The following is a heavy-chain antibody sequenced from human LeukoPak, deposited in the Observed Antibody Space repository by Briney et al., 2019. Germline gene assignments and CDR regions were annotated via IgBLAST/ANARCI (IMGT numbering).Heavy chain of an antibody. CDR3: ARLGVEATINNYFDY. CDR2: IHHSGTT. V-gene: IGHV4-4*02. CDR1: GGSISSSNW. Sequence: SETLSLTCAVSGGSISSSNWWSWVRQSPEKGLEWIGEIHHSGTTNYNPSLKSRVTISLDKSRNQFSLKLSSVTAADTAVYYCARLGVEATINNYFDYWGQGTLVTVSS. D-gene: IGHD5-12*01. J-gene: IGHJ4*02.